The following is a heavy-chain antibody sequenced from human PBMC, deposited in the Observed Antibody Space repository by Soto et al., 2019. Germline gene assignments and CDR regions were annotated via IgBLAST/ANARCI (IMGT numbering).Heavy chain of an antibody. CDR3: ARGDGSYFGIEYFQH. V-gene: IGHV1-18*04. CDR2: ISAYNGNT. J-gene: IGHJ1*01. CDR1: GDTFTSYG. Sequence: AAVRVACKASGDTFTSYGISCVRQAPGQGLEWMGWISAYNGNTNYAQKLQGRVTMTTDTSTSTAYMELRSLRSDDTAVYYCARGDGSYFGIEYFQHWGQGTLVTVSS. D-gene: IGHD1-26*01.